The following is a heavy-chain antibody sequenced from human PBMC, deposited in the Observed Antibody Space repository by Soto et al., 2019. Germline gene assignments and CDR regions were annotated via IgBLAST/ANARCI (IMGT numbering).Heavy chain of an antibody. J-gene: IGHJ4*02. CDR3: ARVCDMATVAEIDY. V-gene: IGHV5-51*01. D-gene: IGHD2-21*02. CDR2: IYPGDSDT. CDR1: GYTFTNYW. Sequence: PGASLTISCRVSGYTFTNYWIAWVRQMPGKGLEWMGIIYPGDSDTRYSPSFQGQVTISVDKSINTAYLQWSSLKASDSAMYYCARVCDMATVAEIDYSGQGTLVTV.